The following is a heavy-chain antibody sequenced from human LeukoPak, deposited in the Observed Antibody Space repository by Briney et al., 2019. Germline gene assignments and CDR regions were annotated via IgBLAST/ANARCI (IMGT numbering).Heavy chain of an antibody. CDR1: GFTFSTYW. J-gene: IGHJ4*02. D-gene: IGHD2-15*01. CDR3: AKELKGLSPFDY. V-gene: IGHV3-23*01. Sequence: GGSLRLSCAASGFTFSTYWMNWFRQAPGKGLEWVSAISGSGGSTYYADSVKGRFTISRDNSKNTLYLQMNSLRAEDTAVYYCAKELKGLSPFDYWGQGTLVTVSS. CDR2: ISGSGGST.